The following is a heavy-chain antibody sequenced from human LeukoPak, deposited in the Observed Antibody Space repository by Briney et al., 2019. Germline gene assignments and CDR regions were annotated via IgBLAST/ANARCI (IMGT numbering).Heavy chain of an antibody. CDR1: GYTFTSYG. CDR2: ISAYNGNT. D-gene: IGHD3-22*01. CDR3: ARDLKGFRGYDSSENI. J-gene: IGHJ3*02. V-gene: IGHV1-18*01. Sequence: ASVKVSCKASGYTFTSYGISWVRQAPGQGLEWTGWISAYNGNTNYAQKLQGRVTMTTDTSTSTAYMELRSLRSDDTAVYYCARDLKGFRGYDSSENIWGQGTMVTVSS.